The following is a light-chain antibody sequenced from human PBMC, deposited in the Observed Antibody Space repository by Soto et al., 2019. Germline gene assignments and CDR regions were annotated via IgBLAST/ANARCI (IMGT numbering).Light chain of an antibody. CDR2: DVS. J-gene: IGLJ1*01. Sequence: QSVLTRPASVSGSAGQSIAISCIGSSSDVGGYNYVSWHQQHPGKAPKVVIYDVSNRPSGVSDRFSGSKSGNTASLTISGLQAEDEADYYCSSYTSSSTYGFGTGTKVTVL. V-gene: IGLV2-14*01. CDR1: SSDVGGYNY. CDR3: SSYTSSSTYG.